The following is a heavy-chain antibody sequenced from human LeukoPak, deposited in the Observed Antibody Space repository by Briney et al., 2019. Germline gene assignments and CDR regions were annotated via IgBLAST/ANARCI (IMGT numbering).Heavy chain of an antibody. D-gene: IGHD2-15*01. CDR3: ARINCSGGSCYPYYYYYYGMDV. Sequence: PSETLSLTCTVSGGSISSYYWSWIRQPPGKGLEWIGYIYYSGSTNYNPSLKSRVTISVDTSKNQFSLKLTSVTAADTAVYYCARINCSGGSCYPYYYYYYGMDVWGQGTTVTVSS. J-gene: IGHJ6*02. V-gene: IGHV4-59*01. CDR1: GGSISSYY. CDR2: IYYSGST.